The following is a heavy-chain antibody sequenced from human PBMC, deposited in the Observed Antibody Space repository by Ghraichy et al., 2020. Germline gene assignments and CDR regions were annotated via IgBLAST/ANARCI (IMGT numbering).Heavy chain of an antibody. Sequence: SQTLSLTCAVYGGSFSGYYWSWIRQPPGKGLEWIGEINHSGSTNYNPSLKSRVTISVDTSKNQFSLKLSSVTAADTAVYYCARYEGVWVGATGRWRYWGQGTLVTVSS. CDR3: ARYEGVWVGATGRWRY. J-gene: IGHJ4*02. D-gene: IGHD1-26*01. CDR2: INHSGST. CDR1: GGSFSGYY. V-gene: IGHV4-34*01.